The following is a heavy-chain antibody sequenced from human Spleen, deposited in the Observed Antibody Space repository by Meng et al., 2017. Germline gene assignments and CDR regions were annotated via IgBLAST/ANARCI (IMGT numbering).Heavy chain of an antibody. J-gene: IGHJ4*02. Sequence: QVQLQESGPGLVEPSQTLTLTCTLSGGFISNGNYYWSWVRQPPGKGLEWSGYIHHSGSAYYNPSLKSRVSISVDTSKNQFSLNLNSMTAADTAVYYCASFDHIPRRNYFDYWGQGTLVTVSS. CDR2: IHHSGSA. CDR3: ASFDHIPRRNYFDY. CDR1: GGFISNGNYY. D-gene: IGHD2-21*01. V-gene: IGHV4-30-4*01.